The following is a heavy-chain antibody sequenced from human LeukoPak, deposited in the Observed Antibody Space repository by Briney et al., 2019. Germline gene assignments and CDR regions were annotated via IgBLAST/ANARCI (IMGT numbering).Heavy chain of an antibody. CDR3: ARAFSSGYHSYDAFDL. V-gene: IGHV1-8*01. D-gene: IGHD5-12*01. Sequence: ASVKVSCTASGNTFTTYDINWVRQATGQGLEWMGWMNPNSGNTGYAQKFQGRVTMTRNTSITTAYMELGSLRSEDTAVYYCARAFSSGYHSYDAFDLWGQGTMVTVSS. J-gene: IGHJ3*01. CDR1: GNTFTTYD. CDR2: MNPNSGNT.